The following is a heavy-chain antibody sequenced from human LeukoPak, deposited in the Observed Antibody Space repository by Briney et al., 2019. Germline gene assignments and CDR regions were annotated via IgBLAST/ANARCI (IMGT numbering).Heavy chain of an antibody. CDR3: ARRYSGSYYTRTPFDY. V-gene: IGHV1-2*02. D-gene: IGHD1-26*01. J-gene: IGHJ4*02. Sequence: ASVKVSCKAAGYIFTGYFMHCVRQAPVQGLEWMGWINPNSGGTKYAQKFQGRVTMTRDTSISTAYMELSSLRSEDTAVYYCARRYSGSYYTRTPFDYWGQGTLVTVSS. CDR2: INPNSGGT. CDR1: GYIFTGYF.